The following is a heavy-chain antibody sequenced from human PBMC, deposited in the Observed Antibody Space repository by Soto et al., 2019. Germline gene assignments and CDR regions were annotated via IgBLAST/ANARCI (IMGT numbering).Heavy chain of an antibody. Sequence: GGSLRLSCAASGFTFSSYGMHWVRQAPGKGLEWVAVISYDGSNKYYADSVKGRFTISRDNSKNTLYLQMNSLRAEDTAVYYCAKDLQGHYDILTGYYRYYYYGMDVWGQGTTVTVSS. CDR1: GFTFSSYG. CDR3: AKDLQGHYDILTGYYRYYYYGMDV. CDR2: ISYDGSNK. V-gene: IGHV3-30*18. J-gene: IGHJ6*02. D-gene: IGHD3-9*01.